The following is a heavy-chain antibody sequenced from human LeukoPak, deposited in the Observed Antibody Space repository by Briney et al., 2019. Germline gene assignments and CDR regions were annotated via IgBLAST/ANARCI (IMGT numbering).Heavy chain of an antibody. D-gene: IGHD1-7*01. J-gene: IGHJ5*02. V-gene: IGHV3-49*04. Sequence: GGSLRLSCSASGFSFGDYAMSWVRQAPGKGLEWLGFIRTKDFRGTTQYAPSVKDRFTISRDDSQSSVYLQINRLRTEDTAVYYCAKTTARPKLFDPWGQGTLVTVSS. CDR2: IRTKDFRGTT. CDR1: GFSFGDYA. CDR3: AKTTARPKLFDP.